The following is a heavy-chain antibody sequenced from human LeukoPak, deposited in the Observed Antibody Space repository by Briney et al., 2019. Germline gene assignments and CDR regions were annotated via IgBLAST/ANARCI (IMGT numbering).Heavy chain of an antibody. CDR1: GGSTSSYY. J-gene: IGHJ4*02. CDR2: IYASGST. CDR3: ARDSNLEYSSSRGLGR. V-gene: IGHV4-4*07. D-gene: IGHD6-6*01. Sequence: PSETLSLTCTVSGGSTSSYYWSWIRQPAGKGLEWIGRIYASGSTYYNLSLKSRVTMSVDTSKNQFSLRLTTVTAADTAVYYCARDSNLEYSSSRGLGRWGQGTLVTVSS.